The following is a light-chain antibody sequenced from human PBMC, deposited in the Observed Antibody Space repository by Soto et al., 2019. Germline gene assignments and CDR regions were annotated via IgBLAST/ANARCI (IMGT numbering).Light chain of an antibody. CDR1: QSVSSY. J-gene: IGKJ5*01. V-gene: IGKV3-11*01. CDR3: QQHNSFSIT. CDR2: GAS. Sequence: IVSTQSPASMCFSPVERATLSCRASQSVSSYLAWYQQKPGQAPRLLIYGASNRATGIPDRFSGSGSGTEFTLTINSLQADDFATYYCQQHNSFSITFGQGTQLEIK.